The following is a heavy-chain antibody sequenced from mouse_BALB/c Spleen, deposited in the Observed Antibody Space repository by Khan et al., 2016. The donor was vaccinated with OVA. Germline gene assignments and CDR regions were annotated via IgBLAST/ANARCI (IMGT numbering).Heavy chain of an antibody. V-gene: IGHV1-4*01. D-gene: IGHD2-14*01. J-gene: IGHJ3*01. CDR2: INPSNGYT. CDR3: AREGAYYRSDGWFSY. CDR1: GYTFTTYT. Sequence: QVQLQQSGAELARPGASVKMSCKASGYTFTTYTMHWVKQRPGQGLEWIGYINPSNGYTNYNQKFKDMSTLTADKSSSTAYMQLSSLTSDYSAVYYCAREGAYYRSDGWFSYWGQGTLVTVSA.